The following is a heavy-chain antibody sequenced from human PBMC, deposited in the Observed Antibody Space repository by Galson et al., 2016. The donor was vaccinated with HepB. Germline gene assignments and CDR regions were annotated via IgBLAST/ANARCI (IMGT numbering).Heavy chain of an antibody. V-gene: IGHV3-23*01. Sequence: SLRLSCAASGFTFSSYAMSWVRQAPGTGLEWVSAISGSGGSTYYADSVKGRFTISRDNSKNTLYLQMNSLRAEDTAVYYCAKDLGFLEWLFFDSYYYHGMDVWGQGTTVTVSS. J-gene: IGHJ6*02. D-gene: IGHD3-3*01. CDR2: ISGSGGST. CDR1: GFTFSSYA. CDR3: AKDLGFLEWLFFDSYYYHGMDV.